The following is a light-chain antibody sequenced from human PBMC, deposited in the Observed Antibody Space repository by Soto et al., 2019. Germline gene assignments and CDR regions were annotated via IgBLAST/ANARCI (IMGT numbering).Light chain of an antibody. CDR2: SNN. V-gene: IGLV1-44*01. J-gene: IGLJ1*01. CDR3: AAWDDSLSAYV. Sequence: QSVLTQPPSASGAPGQRVIVSCSGGSSNVGSNSVNWYQQLPGSAPKLLIFSNNQRPSGVPDRLSGSKSGTSASLAIGGLQSDDEADYYSAAWDDSLSAYVFGTGTKLTVL. CDR1: SSNVGSNS.